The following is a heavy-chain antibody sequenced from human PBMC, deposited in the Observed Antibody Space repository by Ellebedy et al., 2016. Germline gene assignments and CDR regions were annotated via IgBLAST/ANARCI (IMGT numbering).Heavy chain of an antibody. J-gene: IGHJ4*02. D-gene: IGHD1-14*01. CDR3: TTKPSYRNFFDY. CDR1: GFTFSTYA. CDR2: ISGSGENI. V-gene: IGHV3-23*01. Sequence: GESLKISCAASGFTFSTYAIGWVRQAPGKGLEWVSVISGSGENIYYADTVKGRFTISRDNSKNTLYLQMDSLRTEDTAIFYCTTKPSYRNFFDYWGQGALVTVSS.